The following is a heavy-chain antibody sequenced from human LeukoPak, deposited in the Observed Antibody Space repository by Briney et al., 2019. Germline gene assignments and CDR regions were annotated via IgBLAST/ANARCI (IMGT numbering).Heavy chain of an antibody. CDR2: IYYSGST. Sequence: SETLSLTCTVSGGSISSSSYYWGWIRQPPGKGLEWIGSIYYSGSTYYNPSLKSRVTISVDTSKNQFSLKLSSVTAADTAVYYCARDGSSWYWGQGTLVTVSS. CDR1: GGSISSSSYY. V-gene: IGHV4-39*07. CDR3: ARDGSSWY. D-gene: IGHD6-13*01. J-gene: IGHJ4*02.